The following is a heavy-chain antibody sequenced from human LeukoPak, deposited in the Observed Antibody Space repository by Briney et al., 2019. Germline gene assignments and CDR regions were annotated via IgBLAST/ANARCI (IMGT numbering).Heavy chain of an antibody. V-gene: IGHV3-23*01. CDR1: GFTFSSYA. CDR2: ISGSGGST. CDR3: ATPQIPWDTAMVFDY. J-gene: IGHJ4*02. Sequence: PGGSLRLSCAASGFTFSSYAMSWVRQAPGKGLEWVSAISGSGGSTYYADSVKGRFTISRDNSKNTLYLQMNSRRAEDKAVYYCATPQIPWDTAMVFDYWGQGTLVTVSS. D-gene: IGHD5-18*01.